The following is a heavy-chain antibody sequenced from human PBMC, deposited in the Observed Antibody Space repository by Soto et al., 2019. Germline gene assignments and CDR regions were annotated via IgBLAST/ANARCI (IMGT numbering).Heavy chain of an antibody. J-gene: IGHJ1*01. D-gene: IGHD6-13*01. CDR2: INWNSGSI. Sequence: GGSLRLSCAASGFTFDDYAMHWVRQVPGKGLEWVSGINWNSGSIGYADSVKGRFAISRDNAKNSLHLQMNSLRAEDTTFYYCVKDESINWYSGHFRHWGQGTLVTVSS. CDR3: VKDESINWYSGHFRH. CDR1: GFTFDDYA. V-gene: IGHV3-9*01.